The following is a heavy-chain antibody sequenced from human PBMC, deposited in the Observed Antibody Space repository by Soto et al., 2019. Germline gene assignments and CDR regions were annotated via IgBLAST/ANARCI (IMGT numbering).Heavy chain of an antibody. V-gene: IGHV4-4*02. CDR2: IYHSGNT. J-gene: IGHJ4*02. D-gene: IGHD2-15*01. CDR3: ASKSDGSFDY. CDR1: GGSMSSSNW. Sequence: QVQLQESGPGLVKPSGTLSLTCAVSGGSMSSSNWWSWVRQPPGKGLEWIGEIYHSGNTNYNPSLKRRVNISVDKSRYQFSLKLNSVTAADTAVYDCASKSDGSFDYWGQGTLVTVSS.